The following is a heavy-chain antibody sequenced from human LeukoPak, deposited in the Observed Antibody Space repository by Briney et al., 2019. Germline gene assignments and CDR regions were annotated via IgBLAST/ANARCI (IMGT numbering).Heavy chain of an antibody. Sequence: GGSLRLSCAASGFTFSSYSMNWVRQAPGKGLEWASSISSSSSYIYYADSVKGRFTISRDNAKNSLYLQMNSLRAEDTAVYYCAGDRIAVDNWFDPWGQGTLVTVSS. CDR3: AGDRIAVDNWFDP. V-gene: IGHV3-21*01. D-gene: IGHD6-19*01. CDR1: GFTFSSYS. J-gene: IGHJ5*02. CDR2: ISSSSSYI.